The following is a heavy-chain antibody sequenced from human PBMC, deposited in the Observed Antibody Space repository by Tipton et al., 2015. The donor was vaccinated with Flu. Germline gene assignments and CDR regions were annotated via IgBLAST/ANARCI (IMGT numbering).Heavy chain of an antibody. CDR3: ARDLTGAIQSPSLPAAIGY. D-gene: IGHD2-2*02. Sequence: QLVQSGAEVKKPGASVKVSCKASGYTFTSYGISWVRQAPGQGLEWMGWISAYNGNTNYAQKLQGRVTMTRDTSTSTVYMELSSLRSEDTAVYYCARDLTGAIQSPSLPAAIGYWGQGTLVTVSS. J-gene: IGHJ4*02. V-gene: IGHV1-18*04. CDR2: ISAYNGNT. CDR1: GYTFTSYG.